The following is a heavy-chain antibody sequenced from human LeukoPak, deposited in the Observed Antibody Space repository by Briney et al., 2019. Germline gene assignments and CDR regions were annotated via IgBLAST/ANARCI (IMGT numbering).Heavy chain of an antibody. V-gene: IGHV4-59*11. D-gene: IGHD2-21*02. Sequence: SETLSLTCTVSGGSITGHYWTWIRQSPGKGLEWIGFVYDNGNTNYNSSLQSRVTMSVVTSTNQLSLKMTSVTAADTAIYYCARVFRGVVTSNWFDPWGQGTLVTVSS. CDR2: VYDNGNT. CDR3: ARVFRGVVTSNWFDP. CDR1: GGSITGHY. J-gene: IGHJ5*02.